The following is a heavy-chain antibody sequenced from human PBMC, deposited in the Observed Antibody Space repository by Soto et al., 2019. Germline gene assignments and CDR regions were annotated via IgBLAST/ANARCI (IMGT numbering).Heavy chain of an antibody. D-gene: IGHD4-17*01. CDR2: VIPVFNTS. CDR1: GGAFGRYS. V-gene: IGHV1-69*01. CDR3: ARGDEMTAVTIFEY. J-gene: IGHJ4*02. Sequence: QVQLEQSGAEVKRPGTSVKVSCKASGGAFGRYSVSLVRQAPGQGLEWIGGVIPVFNTSNYSLKFQGRVAIFSDLSTSSVFMELRSLRSEDTALYYCARGDEMTAVTIFEYWGQGTLVTVSS.